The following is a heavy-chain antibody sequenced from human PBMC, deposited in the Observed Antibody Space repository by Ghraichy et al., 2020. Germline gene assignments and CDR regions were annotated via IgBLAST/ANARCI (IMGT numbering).Heavy chain of an antibody. CDR1: GFAFSSHG. J-gene: IGHJ1*01. Sequence: GGSLRLSCAASGFAFSSHGMSWVRQASGKGLEWVSGMSAHGSSTYYADSVKDRFIISRDNSDSTLYLQMNSQRAEDTAVYHCVKDEKVMVISTEHWGPGTLVTVSS. D-gene: IGHD2-8*01. CDR3: VKDEKVMVISTEH. V-gene: IGHV3-23*01. CDR2: MSAHGSST.